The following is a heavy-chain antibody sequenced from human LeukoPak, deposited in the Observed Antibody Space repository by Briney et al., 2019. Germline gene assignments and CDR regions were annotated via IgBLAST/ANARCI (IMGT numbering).Heavy chain of an antibody. Sequence: GESLKISCKGSGYSFTSYCIGWVRQMPGKGLEWMAIIYPGDSDTRYSPSFQGQVTISADKSISTAYLQWSSLKASDTAMYYCARQKSQDYGDYIANWFDPWGQGTLVTVSS. CDR1: GYSFTSYC. CDR2: IYPGDSDT. CDR3: ARQKSQDYGDYIANWFDP. D-gene: IGHD4-17*01. V-gene: IGHV5-51*01. J-gene: IGHJ5*02.